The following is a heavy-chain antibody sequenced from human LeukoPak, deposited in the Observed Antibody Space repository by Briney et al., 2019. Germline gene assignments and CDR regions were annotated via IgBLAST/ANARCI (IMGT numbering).Heavy chain of an antibody. Sequence: GGSLRLSCAASGFTFSSYGMHWVRQAPGKGLEWVAVIWYDGSNKYYADSVNGRFTISRDNSKNTLYLQMNSLRAEDTAVYYCARGGVTSNYFDYWGQGTLVTVSS. J-gene: IGHJ4*02. CDR1: GFTFSSYG. V-gene: IGHV3-33*01. CDR2: IWYDGSNK. CDR3: ARGGVTSNYFDY. D-gene: IGHD2-2*01.